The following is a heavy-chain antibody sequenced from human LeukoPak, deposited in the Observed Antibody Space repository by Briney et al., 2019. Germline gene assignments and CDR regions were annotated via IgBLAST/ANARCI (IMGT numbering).Heavy chain of an antibody. CDR3: AREGRGYSYAFEY. CDR2: INSDGSST. V-gene: IGHV3-74*01. J-gene: IGHJ4*02. CDR1: GFTFSNYW. Sequence: GGSLRLSRVASGFTFSNYWMHWVRQAPGKGLVWVSRINSDGSSTTYADSVKGRFTISRDNGQNTLYLQMNSLRAEDTAVYYCAREGRGYSYAFEYWGQGTLVTVSS. D-gene: IGHD5-18*01.